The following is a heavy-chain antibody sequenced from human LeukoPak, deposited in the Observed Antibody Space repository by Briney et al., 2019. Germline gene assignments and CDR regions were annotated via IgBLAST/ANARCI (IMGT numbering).Heavy chain of an antibody. CDR3: VKGLDYSSSQMDS. D-gene: IGHD6-6*01. V-gene: IGHV3-64*05. J-gene: IGHJ4*02. CDR2: INTNGANT. CDR1: GFAFKSYA. Sequence: PGGSLRLSRSASGFAFKSYAMHWVRQAPGKGLEYVSSINTNGANTYYADSVKGRFTISRDNSRSTVYVQMNSLTPEDTAVYYCVKGLDYSSSQMDSWGQGTLVTVSS.